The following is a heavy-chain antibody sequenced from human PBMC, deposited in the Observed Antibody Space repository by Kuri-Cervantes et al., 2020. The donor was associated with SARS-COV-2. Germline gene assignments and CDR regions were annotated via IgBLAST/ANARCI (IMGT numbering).Heavy chain of an antibody. V-gene: IGHV4-30-4*08. D-gene: IGHD4-11*01. J-gene: IGHJ4*02. CDR3: ARGWTTVTTPYFDY. Sequence: SCTVSGGSISSGDYYWSWIRQPPGKGLEWIGYIYYSGSTYYNPSLKSRVTISVDTSKNQFSLKLSSVTAADTAVYYCARGWTTVTTPYFDYWGQGTLVTVSS. CDR1: GGSISSGDYY. CDR2: IYYSGST.